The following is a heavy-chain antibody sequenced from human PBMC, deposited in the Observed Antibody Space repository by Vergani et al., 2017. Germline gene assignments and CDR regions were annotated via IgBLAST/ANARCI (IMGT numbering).Heavy chain of an antibody. CDR2: IYTSGST. CDR3: ARRVAYCGGDRYSDDAFDI. J-gene: IGHJ3*02. V-gene: IGHV4-61*02. CDR1: GGSISSGSYY. Sequence: QVQLQESGPGLVKPSQTLSLTCTVSGGSISSGSYYWSWIRQPAGKGLEWIGRIYTSGSTNYNPSLKSRVTISVDTSKNQFSLKLSSVTAADTAVYYCARRVAYCGGDRYSDDAFDIWGQGTMVTVSS. D-gene: IGHD2-21*01.